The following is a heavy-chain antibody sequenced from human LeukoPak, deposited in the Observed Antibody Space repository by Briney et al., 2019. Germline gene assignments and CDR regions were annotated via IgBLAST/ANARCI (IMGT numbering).Heavy chain of an antibody. D-gene: IGHD3-16*01. CDR2: ISWNSGSI. CDR3: AKDIGDLGGGDAFDI. Sequence: GGSLRLSCAASGFTVSSNYMSWVRQAPGKGLEWVSGISWNSGSIGYADSVKGRFTISRDNAKNSLYLQMNSLRAEDTALYYCAKDIGDLGGGDAFDIWGQGTMVTVSS. V-gene: IGHV3-9*01. J-gene: IGHJ3*02. CDR1: GFTVSSNY.